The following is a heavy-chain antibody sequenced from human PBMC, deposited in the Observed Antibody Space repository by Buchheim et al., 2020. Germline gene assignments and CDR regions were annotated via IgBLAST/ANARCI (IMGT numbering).Heavy chain of an antibody. CDR1: GFTFSSYE. CDR3: ARGSDIVVVVAATPGWFDP. V-gene: IGHV3-48*03. CDR2: ISSSGSTI. Sequence: EVQLVESGGGLVQPGGSLRLFCAASGFTFSSYEMNWVRQAPGKGLEWVSYISSSGSTIYYADSVKGRFTISRDNAKNSLYLQMNSLRAEDTAVYYCARGSDIVVVVAATPGWFDPWGQGTL. D-gene: IGHD2-15*01. J-gene: IGHJ5*02.